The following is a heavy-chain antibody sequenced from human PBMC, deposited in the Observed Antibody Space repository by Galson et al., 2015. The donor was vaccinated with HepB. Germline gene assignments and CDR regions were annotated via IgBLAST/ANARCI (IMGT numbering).Heavy chain of an antibody. Sequence: LSLTCTVSGGSVSGHYWSWIRQPPGKGLEWIGFIYYSGSTNYSPSLQSRVTISVDTSKNQFSLKMTSVSAAGAAVYYCARNLDVSSRGYPSYYYYMDVWGKGATVTVSS. D-gene: IGHD3-3*01. CDR3: ARNLDVSSRGYPSYYYYMDV. CDR1: GGSVSGHY. V-gene: IGHV4-59*02. J-gene: IGHJ6*03. CDR2: IYYSGST.